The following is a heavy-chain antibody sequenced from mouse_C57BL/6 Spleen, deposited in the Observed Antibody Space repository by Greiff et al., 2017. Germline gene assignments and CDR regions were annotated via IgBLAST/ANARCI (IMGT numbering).Heavy chain of an antibody. CDR2: ISGGGGNT. V-gene: IGHV5-9*01. J-gene: IGHJ2*01. Sequence: EVKLMESGGGLVKPGGSLKLSCAASGFTFSSYTMSWVRQTPEKRLEWVATISGGGGNTYYPDSVKGRFTISRDNAKYTLYLQMSSLRSEDTALYYCARSSIYYYGSSLYYFDYWGQGTTLTVSS. CDR1: GFTFSSYT. D-gene: IGHD1-1*01. CDR3: ARSSIYYYGSSLYYFDY.